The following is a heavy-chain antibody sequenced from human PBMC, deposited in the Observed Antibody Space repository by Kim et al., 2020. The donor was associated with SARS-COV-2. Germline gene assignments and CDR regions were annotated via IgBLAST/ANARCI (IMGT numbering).Heavy chain of an antibody. V-gene: IGHV1-3*01. J-gene: IGHJ5*02. CDR1: GYTFTSYA. Sequence: ASVKVSCKASGYTFTSYAMHWVRQAPGQRLEWMGWINAGNGNTKYSQKFQGRVTITRDTSASTAYMELSSLRSEDTAVYYCARDFRHYDSSGTSDWFDPWGQGTLVTVSS. CDR3: ARDFRHYDSSGTSDWFDP. D-gene: IGHD3-22*01. CDR2: INAGNGNT.